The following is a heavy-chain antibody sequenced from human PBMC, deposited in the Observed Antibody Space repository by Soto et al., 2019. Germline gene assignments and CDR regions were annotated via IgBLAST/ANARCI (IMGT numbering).Heavy chain of an antibody. D-gene: IGHD3-16*01. V-gene: IGHV1-69*01. CDR3: ARDLGGEATIRF. J-gene: IGHJ4*02. CDR1: GGSFRNFV. Sequence: QVQLVQSGAEVKKPGSSVKVSCKASGGSFRNFVISWVRQAPGQGLEWMGGIIPNSGTTNYAQKFQGKVTITADESTRTAYMELSGLTAEDTCLYYCARDLGGEATIRFWGQGTLVTVSP. CDR2: IIPNSGTT.